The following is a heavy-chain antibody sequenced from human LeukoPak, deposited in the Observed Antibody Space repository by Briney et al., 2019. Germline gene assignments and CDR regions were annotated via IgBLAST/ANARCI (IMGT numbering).Heavy chain of an antibody. V-gene: IGHV3-30*18. CDR1: AFTFSNYA. CDR3: AKVFSGWYLSGPLS. Sequence: GGSLRLSCAASAFTFSNYAMHWVRQAPGKGLQWVAIISYDGRNTYYAESVKGRFTISRDNSKNILYLQMNSLRAEDTTIYYCAKVFSGWYLSGPLSWGQGTMVTVSS. CDR2: ISYDGRNT. J-gene: IGHJ5*02. D-gene: IGHD6-19*01.